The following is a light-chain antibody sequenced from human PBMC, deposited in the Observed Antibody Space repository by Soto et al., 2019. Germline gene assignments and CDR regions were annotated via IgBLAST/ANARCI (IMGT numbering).Light chain of an antibody. CDR1: QTISSW. J-gene: IGKJ1*01. CDR3: QHYNSNPKP. V-gene: IGKV1-5*03. Sequence: SQGTPSPYLPFGSVGETIAIPFRASQTISSWLAWHQQKPGKAPKLLIYKASTVKSGVPSRFSGSGSGTEFTLTISILQPEDFATYYCQHYNSNPKPFGQGTKV. CDR2: KAS.